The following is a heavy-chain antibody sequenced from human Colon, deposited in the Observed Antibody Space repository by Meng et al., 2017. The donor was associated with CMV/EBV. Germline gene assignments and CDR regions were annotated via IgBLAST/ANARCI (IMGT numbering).Heavy chain of an antibody. CDR3: VRDLRSAPTRDFDQ. CDR1: GFTFDDYA. J-gene: IGHJ4*02. CDR2: ISWNGGTI. V-gene: IGHV3-9*01. Sequence: GGSLRLSCEVSGFTFDDYAMYWVRYAPGKGLEWVSSISWNGGTIYYADSVKGRFTISRDNVKNSLYLQMNSLRVEDTAFYYCVRDLRSAPTRDFDQWGQGTLVTVSS.